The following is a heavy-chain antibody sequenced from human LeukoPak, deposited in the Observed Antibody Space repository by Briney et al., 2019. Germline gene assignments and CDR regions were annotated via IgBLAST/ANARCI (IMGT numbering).Heavy chain of an antibody. CDR2: INPNSGGT. CDR3: ASPYCSSTSCSDAFDI. J-gene: IGHJ3*02. Sequence: ASVKVSCKASGYTFTGYYMHWVRQAPGQGLEWMGWINPNSGGTNYAQKFQGRVTMTRDTSISTAYMELSRLRSDDTAVYYCASPYCSSTSCSDAFDIWGQGTMVTVSS. D-gene: IGHD2-2*01. V-gene: IGHV1-2*02. CDR1: GYTFTGYY.